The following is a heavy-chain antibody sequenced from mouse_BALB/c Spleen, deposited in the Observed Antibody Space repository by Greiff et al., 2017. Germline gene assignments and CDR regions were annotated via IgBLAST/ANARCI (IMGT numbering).Heavy chain of an antibody. CDR1: GFSLTSYG. CDR3: ARNGANGNHFDY. J-gene: IGHJ2*01. Sequence: VKLMESGPGLVQPSQSLSITCTVSGFSLTSYGVHWVRQSPGKGLEWLGVIWSGGSTDYNAAFISRLSISKDNSKSQVFFKMNSLQADDTAIYYCARNGANGNHFDYWGQGTTLTVSS. V-gene: IGHV2-4-1*01. CDR2: IWSGGST. D-gene: IGHD2-1*01.